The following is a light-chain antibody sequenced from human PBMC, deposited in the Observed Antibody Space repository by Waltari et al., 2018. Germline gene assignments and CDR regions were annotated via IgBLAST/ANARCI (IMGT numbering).Light chain of an antibody. Sequence: DIQLTQSPSFLSASVGDRATITCRASQHLSSYLAWHQQKPGKATKHLISAASTLQSVVPSRISGDGAEKEFNLTIISLRTEDFVTYYCQQLNSYPRITFGQGTRLEIK. J-gene: IGKJ5*01. V-gene: IGKV1-9*01. CDR2: AAS. CDR3: QQLNSYPRIT. CDR1: QHLSSY.